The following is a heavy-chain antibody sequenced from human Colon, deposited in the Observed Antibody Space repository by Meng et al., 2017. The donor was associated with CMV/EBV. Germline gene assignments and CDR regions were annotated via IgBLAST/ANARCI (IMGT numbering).Heavy chain of an antibody. J-gene: IGHJ4*02. Sequence: GESLKISCAASGFTVNSAYMNWVRQAPGKGLEWVSSISSSSSYIYYADSVKGRFTISRDNAKNSLYLQMNSLRAEDTAVYYCAITTASMVRGVISALDYWGQGTLVTVSS. V-gene: IGHV3-21*01. CDR1: GFTVNSAY. CDR3: AITTASMVRGVISALDY. CDR2: ISSSSSYI. D-gene: IGHD3-10*01.